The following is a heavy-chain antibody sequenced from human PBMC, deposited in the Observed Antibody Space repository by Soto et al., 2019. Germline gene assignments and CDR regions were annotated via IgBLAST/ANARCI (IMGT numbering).Heavy chain of an antibody. CDR2: ISGSGGST. V-gene: IGHV3-23*01. Sequence: VQLLESGGGLVQPGGSLRLSCAASGFTFSSYAMSWVRQAPGKGLEWVSAISGSGGSTYYADSVKGRFTISRDNSKNTLYLQMNSLRAEDTAVYYCAKGGLYYDILTSPYYYYYMDVWGKGTTVTVSS. CDR3: AKGGLYYDILTSPYYYYYMDV. J-gene: IGHJ6*03. CDR1: GFTFSSYA. D-gene: IGHD3-9*01.